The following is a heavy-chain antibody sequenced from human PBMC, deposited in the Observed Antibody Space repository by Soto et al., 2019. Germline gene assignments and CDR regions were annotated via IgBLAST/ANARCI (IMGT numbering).Heavy chain of an antibody. Sequence: ASVKVSCKASGFPFSNYGFSWVRQAPGQGLEWMGWISANNENTNYAQELQGRVTMTTDASTSTAYLEVRNLRSDDTAVYYCARLTREFDTSSPLDYWGQGTLVTVSS. V-gene: IGHV1-18*04. D-gene: IGHD6-13*01. CDR1: GFPFSNYG. J-gene: IGHJ4*02. CDR2: ISANNENT. CDR3: ARLTREFDTSSPLDY.